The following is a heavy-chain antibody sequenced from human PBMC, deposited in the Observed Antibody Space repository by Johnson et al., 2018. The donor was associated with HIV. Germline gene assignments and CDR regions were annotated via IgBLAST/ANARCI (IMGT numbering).Heavy chain of an antibody. Sequence: MLLVESGGGVVQPGRSLRLSCAASGFTFSSYDMHWVRQATGKGLEWVSAIGTAGDTYYPGSVKGRFTISRENAKNSLYLQMNSLRAGDTAVYYCTTRVTVVIISSDAFDIWGQGTMVTVSS. CDR1: GFTFSSYD. D-gene: IGHD3-3*01. CDR3: TTRVTVVIISSDAFDI. J-gene: IGHJ3*02. CDR2: IGTAGDT. V-gene: IGHV3-13*01.